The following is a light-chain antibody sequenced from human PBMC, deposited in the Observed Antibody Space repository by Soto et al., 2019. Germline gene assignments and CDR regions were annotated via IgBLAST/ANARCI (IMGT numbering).Light chain of an antibody. Sequence: QSALTQPPSASGSPGQSVTISCTGTSSDVGGYNYVSWYQQHPGKAPKHMISEVSKRPSGVPDRFSGSKSGNTASLTVSGLQAEDEADYYCSSYAGSNNLGVFGTGTKLTVL. CDR3: SSYAGSNNLGV. CDR2: EVS. J-gene: IGLJ1*01. CDR1: SSDVGGYNY. V-gene: IGLV2-8*01.